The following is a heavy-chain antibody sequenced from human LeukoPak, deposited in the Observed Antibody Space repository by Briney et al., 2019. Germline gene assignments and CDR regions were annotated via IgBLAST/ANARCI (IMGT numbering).Heavy chain of an antibody. CDR1: GFTFSSYA. Sequence: GGSLRRSCAASGFTFSSYAMSWVRQAPGKGLEWVSAISDSGYSTYYADSVKGRFTISRDNSKNTLYLQVNSLRAEDTAIYYCARDSYGMDVWGQGTTVTVSS. CDR3: ARDSYGMDV. J-gene: IGHJ6*02. CDR2: ISDSGYST. V-gene: IGHV3-23*01.